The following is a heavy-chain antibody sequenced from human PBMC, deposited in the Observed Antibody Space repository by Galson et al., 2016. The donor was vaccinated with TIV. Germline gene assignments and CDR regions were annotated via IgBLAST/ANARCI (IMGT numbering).Heavy chain of an antibody. J-gene: IGHJ6*03. CDR2: IYPGDSDT. CDR3: ARSPADPQYSYYYIDV. CDR1: GYSFTTHW. Sequence: QSGAEVKQSGESLKISCKASGYSFTTHWIGWVRQMPGKGLEWMGIIYPGDSDTSYSPSFQGQVTISADKSISTAYLQWSAFRASDTAMYYCARSPADPQYSYYYIDVWGKGTTVTVSS. V-gene: IGHV5-51*03.